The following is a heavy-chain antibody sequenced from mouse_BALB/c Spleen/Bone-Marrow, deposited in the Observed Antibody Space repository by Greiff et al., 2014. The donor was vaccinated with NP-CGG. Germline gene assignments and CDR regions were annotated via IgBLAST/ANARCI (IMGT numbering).Heavy chain of an antibody. Sequence: QVQLKESGAELVKPGASVKMSCKASGYTFTSYWMHWVKQRPGQGLEWIGVIDPSDSYTSYNQKFKGKATLTVDTSSSTAYMQLSSLTSEDSAVYYCTIPTARACFDYWGQGTTLPVPS. CDR3: TIPTARACFDY. CDR1: GYTFTSYW. V-gene: IGHV1S127*01. D-gene: IGHD3-2*01. CDR2: IDPSDSYT. J-gene: IGHJ2*01.